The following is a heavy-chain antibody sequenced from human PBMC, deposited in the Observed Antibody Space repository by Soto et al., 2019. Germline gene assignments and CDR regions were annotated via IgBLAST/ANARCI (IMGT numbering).Heavy chain of an antibody. V-gene: IGHV3-74*01. CDR2: ISSDGSVT. CDR1: GFSFSTYW. Sequence: EVQLVESGGGLVQPGGSLRLSCAASGFSFSTYWMHWVRQAPGKGPVWVSRISSDGSVTDYAGSLKGRFTISRDNAKNTLYRQMNSLGSEDTAVYYCASAMPSVGASTKGDYWGPGTLVTVSS. D-gene: IGHD1-26*01. J-gene: IGHJ4*02. CDR3: ASAMPSVGASTKGDY.